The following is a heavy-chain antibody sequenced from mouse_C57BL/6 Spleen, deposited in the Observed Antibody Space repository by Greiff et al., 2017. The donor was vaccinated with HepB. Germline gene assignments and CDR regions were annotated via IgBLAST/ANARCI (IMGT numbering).Heavy chain of an antibody. J-gene: IGHJ2*01. CDR2: INPSSGYN. D-gene: IGHD2-2*01. V-gene: IGHV1-4*01. CDR3: ARGLYGYEGY. Sequence: VQLQQSGAELARPGASVKMSCKASGYTFTNYTMHWVKQRPGQGLEWIGYINPSSGYNKYNQKFKDKATLTADKSSSTAYMQLRSLTSEDSAVYYCARGLYGYEGYWGQGTTLTVSS. CDR1: GYTFTNYT.